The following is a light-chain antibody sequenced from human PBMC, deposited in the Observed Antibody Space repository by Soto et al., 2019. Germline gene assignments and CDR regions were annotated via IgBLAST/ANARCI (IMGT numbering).Light chain of an antibody. J-gene: IGLJ1*01. CDR3: SSYTISSTLEV. CDR1: SSDVGGYNY. Sequence: QSALTQPASVSGSPGQSITISCTGTSSDVGGYNYVSWYQQHPGKSPKLLIYDVSNRPSGVSNRFSGSKSGNTASLTISGLPAEDEADYYCSSYTISSTLEVFGTGTTVTVL. V-gene: IGLV2-14*01. CDR2: DVS.